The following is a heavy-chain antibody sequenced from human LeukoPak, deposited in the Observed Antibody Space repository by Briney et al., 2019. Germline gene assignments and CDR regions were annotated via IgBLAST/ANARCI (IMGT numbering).Heavy chain of an antibody. V-gene: IGHV4-4*02. J-gene: IGHJ6*03. CDR2: IYHSGST. CDR1: GGSISSSNR. D-gene: IGHD1-1*01. Sequence: SETLSLTCAVSGGSISSSNRWSWVRPPPGKGLEWIGEIYHSGSTNYNPSLKRRVTISVDKSKNKFSLKLSSVTAAETAVYYRVGWNLYYYYMDVWGKGTTVTVSS. CDR3: VGWNLYYYYMDV.